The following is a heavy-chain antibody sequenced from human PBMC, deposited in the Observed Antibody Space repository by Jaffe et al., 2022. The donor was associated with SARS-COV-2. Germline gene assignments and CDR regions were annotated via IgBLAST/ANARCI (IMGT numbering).Heavy chain of an antibody. CDR1: GGSISSSGYY. J-gene: IGHJ4*02. Sequence: QVQLQESGPGLVKPSQTLSLTCTVSGGSISSSGYYWNWIRQHPGKGLEWIGHIYDSGSSHNTNYNSPLKSRITILIDTSKNQFSLKLSSVTAADTAVYYCARDYAASGTGSFDYWGQGILVTVSS. D-gene: IGHD3-10*01. CDR3: ARDYAASGTGSFDY. V-gene: IGHV4-31*03. CDR2: IYDSGSSHNT.